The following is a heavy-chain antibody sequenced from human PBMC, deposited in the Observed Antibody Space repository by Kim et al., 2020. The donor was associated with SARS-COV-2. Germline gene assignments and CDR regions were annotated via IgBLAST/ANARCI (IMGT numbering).Heavy chain of an antibody. CDR3: ARDDMASYDSIGDFDY. D-gene: IGHD3-22*01. CDR2: ISYDGSNK. J-gene: IGHJ4*02. CDR1: GFTFSSYA. V-gene: IGHV3-30*04. Sequence: GGSLRLSCAASGFTFSSYAMHWVRQAPGKGLEWVAVISYDGSNKYYADSVKGRFTISRDNSKNTLYLQMNSLRAEDTAVYYCARDDMASYDSIGDFDYWGQGTLVTVSS.